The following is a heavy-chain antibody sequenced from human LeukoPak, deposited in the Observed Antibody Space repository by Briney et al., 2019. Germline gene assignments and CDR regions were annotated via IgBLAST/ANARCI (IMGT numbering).Heavy chain of an antibody. D-gene: IGHD6-19*01. J-gene: IGHJ3*02. V-gene: IGHV1-8*01. CDR1: GYTFTSYD. CDR3: ARPSGWDDAFDI. CDR2: MDPNSGNT. Sequence: ASVKVSCTASGYTFTSYDINWVRQATGQGLEWMGWMDPNSGNTGYAQKFQGRVTMTRNTSISTAYMELSSLRSEDTAVYYCARPSGWDDAFDIWGQGTMVTVSS.